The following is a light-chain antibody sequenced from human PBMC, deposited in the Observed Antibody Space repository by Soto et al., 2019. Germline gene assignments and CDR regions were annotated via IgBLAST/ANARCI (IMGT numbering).Light chain of an antibody. V-gene: IGLV2-14*03. J-gene: IGLJ1*01. CDR3: SPYTSRSTRV. Sequence: QSALTQPASVSGSPGQSITISCTGTSSDVGGYNYVSWYQQHPGKAPKLMIFDVSNRPSGVSNRFSGSKSGNTASLTISGLQAEDEADYYCSPYTSRSTRVFGTGTKLTVL. CDR1: SSDVGGYNY. CDR2: DVS.